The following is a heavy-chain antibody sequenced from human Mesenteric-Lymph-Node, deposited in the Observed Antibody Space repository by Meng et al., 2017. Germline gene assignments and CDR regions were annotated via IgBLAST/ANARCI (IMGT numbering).Heavy chain of an antibody. CDR3: ARAPDPYGDYNLGWFDP. CDR2: IIPIFGTA. CDR1: GGSFSSYA. Sequence: VHLVQSGAELKSPGAEVNVSCKASGGSFSSYAISWVRQAPGKGLEWMGGIIPIFGTANYAQKFQGRVTITADKSTSTAYMELSSLRSEDTAVYYCARAPDPYGDYNLGWFDPWGQGTLVTVSS. J-gene: IGHJ5*02. D-gene: IGHD4-17*01. V-gene: IGHV1-69*06.